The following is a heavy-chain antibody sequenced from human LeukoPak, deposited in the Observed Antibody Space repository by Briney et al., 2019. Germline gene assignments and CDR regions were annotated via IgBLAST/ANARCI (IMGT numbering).Heavy chain of an antibody. D-gene: IGHD2-21*02. V-gene: IGHV1-46*01. CDR2: INPSGGST. CDR3: ASAVTYNWFDP. J-gene: IGHJ5*02. CDR1: GYTFTSYY. Sequence: ASVKVSCKASGYTFTSYYMHWVRQAPGQGLEWMGIINPSGGSTSYAQKFQGRVTMTRDTSISTAYMELSRLRSDDTAVYYCASAVTYNWFDPWGQGTLVTVSS.